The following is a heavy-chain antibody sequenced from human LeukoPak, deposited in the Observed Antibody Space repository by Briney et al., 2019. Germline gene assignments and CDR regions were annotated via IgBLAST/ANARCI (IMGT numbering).Heavy chain of an antibody. CDR1: GFTFSTYV. J-gene: IGHJ4*02. CDR2: ISSNGDNT. Sequence: GGSLRLSGSVSGFTFSTYVMHWVRQAPGKGLEYVSAISSNGDNTYYADSVKGRFTISRDNSKNTLYLQMSSLRADDTAVYYCVRGTGYWGQGTLVTVPS. CDR3: VRGTGY. V-gene: IGHV3-64D*06.